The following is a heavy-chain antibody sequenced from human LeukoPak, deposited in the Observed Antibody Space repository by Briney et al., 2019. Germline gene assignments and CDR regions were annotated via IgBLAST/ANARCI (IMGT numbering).Heavy chain of an antibody. V-gene: IGHV3-21*01. CDR3: ARDNDSSGSYFFDY. Sequence: PGGSLRLSCAASGFTFSSYSMNWVRQAPGKGLEWVSSISSSSSYIYYADSVKGRFTISRDNAKNSLYLQMNSLRAEDTAVYYCARDNDSSGSYFFDYWGQGTLVTVSS. J-gene: IGHJ4*02. D-gene: IGHD3-22*01. CDR1: GFTFSSYS. CDR2: ISSSSSYI.